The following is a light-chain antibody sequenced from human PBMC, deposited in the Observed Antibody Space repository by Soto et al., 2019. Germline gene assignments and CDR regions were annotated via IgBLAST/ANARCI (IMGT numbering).Light chain of an antibody. V-gene: IGKV3-20*01. CDR2: GAS. CDR3: HQFASTPRT. Sequence: EIVLTQSPGTLSLSPGESATFSCRASQSVDRNYLAWYQQRPGQAPRLLIYGASSRATGIPPRFSGSGSGTEFVLTISGLEAEDFAVYYCHQFASTPRTFGQGTKVETK. J-gene: IGKJ1*01. CDR1: QSVDRNY.